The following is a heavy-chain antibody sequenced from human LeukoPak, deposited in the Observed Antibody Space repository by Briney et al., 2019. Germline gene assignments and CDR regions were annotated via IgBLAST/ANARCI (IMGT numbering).Heavy chain of an antibody. D-gene: IGHD1-26*01. CDR3: ARVPSGSYLHDY. Sequence: ASVKVSCKVSGYTLTELSMHWVRQAPGKGLEWMGGFDPEDGETIYAQKFQGRVTMTEDTSTDTAYMELSSLRSEDTAVYYCARVPSGSYLHDYWGQGTLVTVSS. V-gene: IGHV1-24*01. J-gene: IGHJ4*02. CDR2: FDPEDGET. CDR1: GYTLTELS.